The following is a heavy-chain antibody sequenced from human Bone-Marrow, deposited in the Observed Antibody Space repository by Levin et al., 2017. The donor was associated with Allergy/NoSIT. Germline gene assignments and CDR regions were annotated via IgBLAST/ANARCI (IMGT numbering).Heavy chain of an antibody. D-gene: IGHD5-18*01. CDR2: IYSGGST. V-gene: IGHV3-66*01. CDR3: AVYSSLDY. Sequence: GESLKISCAASEFTVSSNYMSWVRQAPGKGLEWVSLIYSGGSTYYADSVKGRFTISRDNSKNTLYLQMNSLRPEDTAVYYCAVYSSLDYWGQGTLVTVSS. J-gene: IGHJ4*02. CDR1: EFTVSSNY.